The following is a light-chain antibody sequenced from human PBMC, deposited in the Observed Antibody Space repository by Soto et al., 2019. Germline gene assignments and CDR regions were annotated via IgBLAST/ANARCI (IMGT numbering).Light chain of an antibody. CDR3: QQNYRPPPT. V-gene: IGKV1-39*01. CDR2: AAS. CDR1: QSISTF. Sequence: DIQMTQSPSSLSASFGDRGTITCLASQSISTFLYWYQQKPQKAPKLLIYAASSLHTGVPSRFSGSGSGTDFTLTISSLQPEDFATYYCQQNYRPPPTFGQGTRLEIK. J-gene: IGKJ5*01.